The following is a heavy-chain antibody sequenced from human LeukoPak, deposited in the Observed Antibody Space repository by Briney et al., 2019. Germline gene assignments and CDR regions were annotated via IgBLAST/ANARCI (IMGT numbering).Heavy chain of an antibody. J-gene: IGHJ4*02. V-gene: IGHV1-24*01. D-gene: IGHD3-9*01. CDR2: FDPEDGET. CDR1: GYTLTELS. Sequence: ASVKVSCKVSGYTLTELSMHWVRQAPGEGLEGRGGFDPEDGETIYAQKFEGRVTMTEDTSTDTAYMELSSLRSEDTAVYYCATARYDILTGYTDYWGQGTLVTVSS. CDR3: ATARYDILTGYTDY.